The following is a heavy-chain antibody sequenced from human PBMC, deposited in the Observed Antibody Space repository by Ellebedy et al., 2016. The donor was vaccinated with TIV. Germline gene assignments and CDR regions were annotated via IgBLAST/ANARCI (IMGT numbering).Heavy chain of an antibody. J-gene: IGHJ4*02. V-gene: IGHV3-69-1*01. CDR3: ARDAMIWIFDS. D-gene: IGHD3-22*01. CDR1: GFTFSNYW. Sequence: GESLKIYCAASGFTFSNYWMSWVRQAPGKGREWLCYISNIDTIYYADSVRGRFSISRNKAKKSVYLQMDSLIVEDTAIYYCARDAMIWIFDSWGQGTVVTVSS. CDR2: ISNIDTI.